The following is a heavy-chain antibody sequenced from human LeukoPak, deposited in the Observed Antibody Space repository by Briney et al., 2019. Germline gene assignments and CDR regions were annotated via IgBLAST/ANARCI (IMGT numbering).Heavy chain of an antibody. D-gene: IGHD4-17*01. Sequence: SETLSLTCTVSGGSISSSSYYWGWIRQPPGKGLEWIGSIYYSGSTYYNPSLKSRVTISVDTSKNQFSLKLSSVTAADTAVYYCARQGSYGDSHLDYWGPGTLVTVPS. CDR2: IYYSGST. J-gene: IGHJ4*02. V-gene: IGHV4-39*01. CDR3: ARQGSYGDSHLDY. CDR1: GGSISSSSYY.